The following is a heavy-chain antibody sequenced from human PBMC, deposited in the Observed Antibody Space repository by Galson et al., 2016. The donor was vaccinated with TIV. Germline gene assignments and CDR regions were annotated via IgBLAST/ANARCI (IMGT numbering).Heavy chain of an antibody. CDR2: ISASGSHT. CDR3: AKEVSNVPYGIDL. J-gene: IGHJ6*02. D-gene: IGHD5/OR15-5a*01. CDR1: GFTIGTYA. Sequence: SLRLSCAPSGFTIGTYAMSWVRQAPGKGLAWVSAISASGSHTFYAGSVKGRFTISRDNSRNTLYLQMNGLRPEDTAVYYCAKEVSNVPYGIDLWGQGTTVTVSS. V-gene: IGHV3-23*01.